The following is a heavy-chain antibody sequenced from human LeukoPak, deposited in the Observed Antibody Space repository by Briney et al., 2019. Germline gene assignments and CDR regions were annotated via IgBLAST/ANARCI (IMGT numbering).Heavy chain of an antibody. CDR3: ASGYGSGSQYNWLDP. CDR1: GGSFSCYY. J-gene: IGHJ5*02. CDR2: INHSGST. Sequence: SETLSHTRAVYGGSFSCYYWSWIRQPPGKGLEWIGEINHSGSTNYNPSLKSRVTISIDTPKNQFSLKLSSVTAADTAVYYCASGYGSGSQYNWLDPWGQGTVVTVSS. V-gene: IGHV4-34*01. D-gene: IGHD3-10*01.